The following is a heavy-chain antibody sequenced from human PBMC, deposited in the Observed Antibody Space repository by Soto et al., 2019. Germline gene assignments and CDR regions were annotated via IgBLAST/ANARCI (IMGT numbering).Heavy chain of an antibody. Sequence: SGPTLVNPTQTLTLTCTFSGFSLSTSGMCVSWIRQPPGKALEWLALIDWDDDKYYRTSLKTRLTISKDTSKSQVVLTMTNMDNVDNGTYFSARRSEDGNKFGGMDVWGQGSTVTVS. CDR1: GFSLSTSGMC. CDR3: ARRSEDGNKFGGMDV. D-gene: IGHD3-16*01. J-gene: IGHJ6*02. CDR2: IDWDDDK. V-gene: IGHV2-70*01.